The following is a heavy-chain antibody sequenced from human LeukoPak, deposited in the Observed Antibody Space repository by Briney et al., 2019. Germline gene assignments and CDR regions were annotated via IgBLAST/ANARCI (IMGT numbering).Heavy chain of an antibody. D-gene: IGHD3-3*01. CDR3: ARGHYDFWSGYYRPFDY. Sequence: GASVKLSCKASGYTFTTYDINWVRQATGQGLEWMGGMNPNRGNTGYAQKFQGRVTMTRNTSISTAYMELSSLRSEDTAVYYWARGHYDFWSGYYRPFDYWGQGTLVTVSS. J-gene: IGHJ4*02. V-gene: IGHV1-8*01. CDR1: GYTFTTYD. CDR2: MNPNRGNT.